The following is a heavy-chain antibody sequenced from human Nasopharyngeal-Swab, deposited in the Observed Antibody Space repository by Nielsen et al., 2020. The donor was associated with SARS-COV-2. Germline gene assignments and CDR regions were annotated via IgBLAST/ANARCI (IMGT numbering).Heavy chain of an antibody. V-gene: IGHV1-46*01. CDR2: INPSGGGT. Sequence: ASVEVSCKASGYTFTTYYIHWVRQAPGQGLEWMGIINPSGGGTNYAQKFKGRATMTGDTSTGTVYMELTSLTSEDTAVYYCARMMYFHGYYAMDVWGQGTTVTVSS. D-gene: IGHD3-10*01. CDR3: ARMMYFHGYYAMDV. CDR1: GYTFTTYY. J-gene: IGHJ6*02.